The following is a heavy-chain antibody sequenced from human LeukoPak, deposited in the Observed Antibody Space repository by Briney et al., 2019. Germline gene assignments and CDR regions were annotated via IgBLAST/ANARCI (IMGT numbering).Heavy chain of an antibody. D-gene: IGHD3-22*01. J-gene: IGHJ4*02. CDR2: ISPNSGGT. V-gene: IGHV1-2*02. CDR1: GYTFTGYY. CDR3: ARERGGAMYYYDSSGYYYGEFDY. Sequence: GASVKVSCKASGYTFTGYYMHWVRQAPGQGLEWMGWISPNSGGTNYAQKFQGRVTMTRDTSISTAYMELSRLRSDDTAVYYCARERGGAMYYYDSSGYYYGEFDYWGQGTLVTVSS.